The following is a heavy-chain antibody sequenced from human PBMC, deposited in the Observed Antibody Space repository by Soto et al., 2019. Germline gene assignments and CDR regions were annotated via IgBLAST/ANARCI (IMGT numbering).Heavy chain of an antibody. J-gene: IGHJ6*02. CDR3: EKDRSRFPYYYGMDV. CDR2: ISYDGSNN. D-gene: IGHD3-16*01. V-gene: IGHV3-30*18. Sequence: QVQLVESGGGVVQPGRSLRLSCAASGFDFSNYAMHWVRQAPGKGLEWVAIISYDGSNNYYADSVKGRFTISRDNSKNAVYLQMDSLRAEATAVYYCEKDRSRFPYYYGMDVWGQGTTVTVSS. CDR1: GFDFSNYA.